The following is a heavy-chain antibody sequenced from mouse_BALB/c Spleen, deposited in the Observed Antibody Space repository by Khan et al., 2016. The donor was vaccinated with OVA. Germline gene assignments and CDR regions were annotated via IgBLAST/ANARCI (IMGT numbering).Heavy chain of an antibody. CDR1: GFTFSAYS. Sequence: EVELVESGGDLVKPGGSLKVSCAASGFTFSAYSMSWVRQTPDKRLEWVATISSGGDYTYYPDNVKGRFTISGDNAKNTLYLQMSSLKSEDTAMYYCASHLTGSFTYWGQGTLVTVSA. J-gene: IGHJ3*01. CDR3: ASHLTGSFTY. V-gene: IGHV5-6*01. CDR2: ISSGGDYT. D-gene: IGHD4-1*01.